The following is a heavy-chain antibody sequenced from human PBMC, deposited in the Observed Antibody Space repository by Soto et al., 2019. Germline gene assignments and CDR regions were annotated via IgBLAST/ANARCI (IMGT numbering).Heavy chain of an antibody. Sequence: QVQLVQSGAEVKKPGASVKVSCKASGYTFTSYYMHWVRQAPGQGLEWMGIINPSGGSTSYAQKFQGRVTKTRDTPTSTVYMELSSLRSEDTAVYYCARAVGTTVTAMGYYFDYWGQGTLVTVSS. CDR1: GYTFTSYY. CDR2: INPSGGST. CDR3: ARAVGTTVTAMGYYFDY. D-gene: IGHD4-17*01. J-gene: IGHJ4*02. V-gene: IGHV1-46*03.